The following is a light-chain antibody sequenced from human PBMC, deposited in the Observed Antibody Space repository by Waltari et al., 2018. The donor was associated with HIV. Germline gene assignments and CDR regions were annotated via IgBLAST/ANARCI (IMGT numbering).Light chain of an antibody. V-gene: IGLV2-23*02. CDR3: CSYADSPPYV. Sequence: QSALTQPASVSGSPGQSITISCTGTSSDVGSYNLVPWYQQHPGKAPKLMVYEVSKRPSGVSNRFSGSKSGNTASLTISGLQAEDEADYYCCSYADSPPYVFGTGTKVTVL. J-gene: IGLJ1*01. CDR2: EVS. CDR1: SSDVGSYNL.